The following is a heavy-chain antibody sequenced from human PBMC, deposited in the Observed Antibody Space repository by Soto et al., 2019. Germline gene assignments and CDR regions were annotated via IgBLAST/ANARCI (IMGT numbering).Heavy chain of an antibody. CDR2: IIPILGIA. D-gene: IGHD6-13*01. Sequence: QVQLVQSGAEVKKPGSSVKVSCKASGGTFSSYTISWVRQAPGQGLEWMGRIIPILGIANYAQKFQGRVTITADKSTSTAYMELSSLRSEDTAVYYCASTKHRIAAAKDYWGQGTLVTVSS. J-gene: IGHJ4*02. CDR1: GGTFSSYT. CDR3: ASTKHRIAAAKDY. V-gene: IGHV1-69*02.